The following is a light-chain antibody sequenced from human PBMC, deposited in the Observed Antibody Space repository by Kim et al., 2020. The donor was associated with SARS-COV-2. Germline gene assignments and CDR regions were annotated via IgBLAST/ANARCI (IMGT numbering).Light chain of an antibody. CDR2: GAS. CDR3: QQYGSSSWT. Sequence: SPGERATLSCRASQSVSSSYLAWYQQKPGQAPRLLNYGASSRATSIPDRFGGSGSGTDFTLTISRLEPDDLAVYYWQQYGSSSWTFGQGTKVDIK. V-gene: IGKV3-20*01. J-gene: IGKJ1*01. CDR1: QSVSSSY.